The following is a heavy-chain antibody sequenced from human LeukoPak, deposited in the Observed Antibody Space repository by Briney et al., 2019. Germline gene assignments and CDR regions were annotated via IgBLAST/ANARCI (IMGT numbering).Heavy chain of an antibody. CDR3: ARQGDGYSYYFDY. V-gene: IGHV4-30-2*01. D-gene: IGHD5-24*01. CDR2: IYHSGST. Sequence: SQTLSLTCTVSGGSISSGGYYWSWIRQPPGKGLEWIGYIYHSGSTYYNPSLKSRVTISVDRSKNQFSLRLSSVTAADTAMYYCARQGDGYSYYFDYWGQGTLVTVSS. CDR1: GGSISSGGYY. J-gene: IGHJ4*02.